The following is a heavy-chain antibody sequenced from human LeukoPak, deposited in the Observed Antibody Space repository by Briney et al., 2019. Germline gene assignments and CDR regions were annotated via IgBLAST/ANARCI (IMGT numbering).Heavy chain of an antibody. V-gene: IGHV1-69*13. J-gene: IGHJ4*02. Sequence: ASVKVSCKASGGTFISYAISWVGQAPGQGVEWMGGIIPIFGTANYAQKFQGRVTITADESTSTAYMELSSLRSEDTAVYYCARGDTLGYSYGSPTAYDYWGQGTLVTVSS. CDR1: GGTFISYA. CDR2: IIPIFGTA. D-gene: IGHD5-18*01. CDR3: ARGDTLGYSYGSPTAYDY.